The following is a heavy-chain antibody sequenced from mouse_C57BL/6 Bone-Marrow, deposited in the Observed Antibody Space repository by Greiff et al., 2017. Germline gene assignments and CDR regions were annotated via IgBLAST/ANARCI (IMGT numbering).Heavy chain of an antibody. J-gene: IGHJ2*01. CDR3: ARGGNYGGYYFDY. V-gene: IGHV1-47*01. CDR2: FHPYNDDT. CDR1: GYTFTTYP. D-gene: IGHD2-1*01. Sequence: QVQLQQSGAELVKPGASVKMSCKASGYTFTTYPIEWMKQNHGKSLEWIGNFHPYNDDTTYNEKFKGKDTLTVDKSSSTVYLELSRLTSDDSSVYYSARGGNYGGYYFDYWGQGTTLTVSS.